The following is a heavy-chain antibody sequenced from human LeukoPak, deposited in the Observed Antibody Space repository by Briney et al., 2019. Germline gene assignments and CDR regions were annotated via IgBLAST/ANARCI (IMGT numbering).Heavy chain of an antibody. D-gene: IGHD6-19*01. CDR2: SYTRGST. Sequence: SQTLSHTCTVSGFSISSGSYYWRWLRQRPGKGVELIGSSYTRGSTNYTPSLKSRVTISVDTSKNQFSLKLSSVTAADTAVYYCAKDGWAGTDYWGQGTLVTVSS. J-gene: IGHJ4*02. CDR1: GFSISSGSYY. V-gene: IGHV4-61*02. CDR3: AKDGWAGTDY.